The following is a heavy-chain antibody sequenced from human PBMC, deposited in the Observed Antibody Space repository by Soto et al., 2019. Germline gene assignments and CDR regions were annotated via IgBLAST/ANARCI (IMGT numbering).Heavy chain of an antibody. CDR3: AKDQGYSSSWHT. V-gene: IGHV3-23*01. CDR2: FRASGASP. D-gene: IGHD6-13*01. Sequence: GGSLRLSCAASGFAFSTYAMSWVRQAPGKGLEWVSTFRASGASPYYADSVKGRFTISRDNSNNTLYLQMNSLRAEDTAVYYCAKDQGYSSSWHTWGQGTLVTVSS. CDR1: GFAFSTYA. J-gene: IGHJ4*02.